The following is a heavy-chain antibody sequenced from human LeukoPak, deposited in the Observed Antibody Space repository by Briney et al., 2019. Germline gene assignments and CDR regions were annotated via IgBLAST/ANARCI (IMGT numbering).Heavy chain of an antibody. V-gene: IGHV3-48*04. CDR1: GFTFSSYS. D-gene: IGHD3-9*01. CDR2: ISSSSSAI. CDR3: ARDILTGSQSRFQH. J-gene: IGHJ1*01. Sequence: GGSLRLSCAASGFTFSSYSMTWVRQAPGKGLEWVSYISSSSSAIYYADSVKGRFTISRDNAKNSLYLQMNSLRAEDTAVYYCARDILTGSQSRFQHWGQGTLVTVSS.